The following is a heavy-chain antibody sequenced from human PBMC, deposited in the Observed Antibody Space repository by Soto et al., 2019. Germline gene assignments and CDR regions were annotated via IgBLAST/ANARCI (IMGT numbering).Heavy chain of an antibody. CDR2: TYYRSKWYN. CDR3: ARGITMVRGVIITNNWFDP. Sequence: SQTPSLSCAMSGDSVSSNISAWNCIRQSPSRGLEWLGRTYYRSKWYNDYAVSVKSRITINPDTSKNQFSLQLNSVTPEDTAVYYCARGITMVRGVIITNNWFDPWGQGTMVTVSS. D-gene: IGHD3-10*01. J-gene: IGHJ5*02. V-gene: IGHV6-1*01. CDR1: GDSVSSNISA.